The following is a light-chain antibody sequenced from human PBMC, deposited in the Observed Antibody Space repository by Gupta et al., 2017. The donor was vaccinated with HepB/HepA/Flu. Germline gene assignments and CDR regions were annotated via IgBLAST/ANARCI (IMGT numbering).Light chain of an antibody. Sequence: SYEVTQPPSVSVSPGQTASITCSGDTLGDKYSFWYQQKPGQSPILVIYQNTKRPSGIPERFSGSNSGNTATLTISGTHARDEADYYCQTWDSSTVVFGGGTKLTVL. CDR3: QTWDSSTVV. V-gene: IGLV3-1*01. CDR2: QNT. CDR1: TLGDKY. J-gene: IGLJ3*02.